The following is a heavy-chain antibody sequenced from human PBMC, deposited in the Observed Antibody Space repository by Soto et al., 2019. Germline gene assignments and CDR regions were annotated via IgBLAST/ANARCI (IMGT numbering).Heavy chain of an antibody. CDR3: AAYPRGRGYYYGMDA. Sequence: QVQLVQSGAEVKKPGSSVKVSCKVSGGTFSSYAISWVRQAPGQGLGWMGGMIPIFGTANYAQKFQGRVTITSDESTSTAYMELSSLRSEDTAVYYCAAYPRGRGYYYGMDAWGQGTTVTVSS. J-gene: IGHJ6*02. V-gene: IGHV1-69*05. D-gene: IGHD1-26*01. CDR1: GGTFSSYA. CDR2: MIPIFGTA.